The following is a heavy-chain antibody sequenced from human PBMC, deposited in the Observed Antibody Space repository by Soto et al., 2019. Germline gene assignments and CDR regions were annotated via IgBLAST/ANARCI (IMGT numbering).Heavy chain of an antibody. CDR3: IYRRAAHDYHGLDV. J-gene: IGHJ6*02. Sequence: SGPTLVNPTQTLTLTCTFSGFSLSSSGVGVGWIRQPPGKSLEWLAVLYFNGDRRRSPSLENRLTITKDTSENQVVLTMTNMDGVYKGTYYCIYRRAAHDYHGLDVCGQGTTVTVSS. V-gene: IGHV2-5*01. CDR1: GFSLSSSGVG. D-gene: IGHD6-6*01. CDR2: LYFNGDR.